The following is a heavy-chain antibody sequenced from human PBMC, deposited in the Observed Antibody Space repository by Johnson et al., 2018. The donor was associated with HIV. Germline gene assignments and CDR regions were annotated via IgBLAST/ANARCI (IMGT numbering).Heavy chain of an antibody. J-gene: IGHJ3*02. CDR3: ARLGLTDAFDI. D-gene: IGHD2-8*01. V-gene: IGHV3-66*01. CDR2: IYSGGSP. Sequence: VPLVESGGGLVQPGGSLRLSCAASGFTVSSNYMSWVRQAPGKGLEWVSVIYSGGSPYYADSVKGRFTISRDNSKNTLYLQMNSLRAEDTAVYYCARLGLTDAFDIWGQGTMVTVSS. CDR1: GFTVSSNY.